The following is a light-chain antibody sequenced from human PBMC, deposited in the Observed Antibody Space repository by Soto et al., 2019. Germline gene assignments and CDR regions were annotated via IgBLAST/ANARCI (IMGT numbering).Light chain of an antibody. CDR3: QQYGTSGT. CDR1: QSVSSSY. V-gene: IGKV3-20*01. J-gene: IGKJ1*01. CDR2: DAS. Sequence: EILLTQSPCTLSLSAGERATLSCGASQSVSSSYLAWYQQKPGQAPRLLIYDASNRATGIPARLSGSGSGTDFTLTISRLEPEDFPVYYCQQYGTSGTFGQGTKVDIK.